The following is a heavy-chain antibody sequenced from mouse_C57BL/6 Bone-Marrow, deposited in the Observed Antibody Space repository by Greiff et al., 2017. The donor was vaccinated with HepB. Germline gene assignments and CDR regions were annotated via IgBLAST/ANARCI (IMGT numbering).Heavy chain of an antibody. CDR1: GFSLTSYG. CDR2: IWRGGST. V-gene: IGHV2-5*01. D-gene: IGHD1-1*01. CDR3: AKGGFITTVVATSLDY. J-gene: IGHJ4*01. Sequence: VKLVESGPGLVQPSQSLSITCTVSGFSLTSYGVHWVRQSPGKGLEWLGVIWRGGSTDYNAAFMSRLSITKDNSKGQVFFKMNSLQADDTAIYYCAKGGFITTVVATSLDYWGQGTSVTVSS.